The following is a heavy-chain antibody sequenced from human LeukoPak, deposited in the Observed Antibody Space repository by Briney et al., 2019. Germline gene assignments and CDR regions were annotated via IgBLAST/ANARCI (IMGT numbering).Heavy chain of an antibody. CDR1: GGSISSYY. Sequence: SETLSLTCTVSGGSISSYYWSWIRQPPGKGLEWIGYIYYSGSTNYNPSLKSRVTISVDTSKNQFSLKLSSVTAADTAVYYCARGRIAARRVSYYYYMDVWGKGTTVTVSS. CDR3: ARGRIAARRVSYYYYMDV. D-gene: IGHD6-6*01. V-gene: IGHV4-59*01. J-gene: IGHJ6*03. CDR2: IYYSGST.